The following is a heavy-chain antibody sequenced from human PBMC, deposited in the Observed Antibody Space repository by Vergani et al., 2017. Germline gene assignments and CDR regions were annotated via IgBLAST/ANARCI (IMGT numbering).Heavy chain of an antibody. CDR2: IYYSGST. Sequence: QLQLHKSGPGLVKPSETLSLTCTLSGGSISSSSHFWGWLRQTPGKGLEWIGSIYYSGSTYYNPSLKSRVTISVDTSKNQFSLKLSSVTAADTAVYYCATEQMATITAMVYWGQGTLVTVSS. CDR3: ATEQMATITAMVY. CDR1: GGSISSSSHF. V-gene: IGHV4-39*07. D-gene: IGHD5-24*01. J-gene: IGHJ4*02.